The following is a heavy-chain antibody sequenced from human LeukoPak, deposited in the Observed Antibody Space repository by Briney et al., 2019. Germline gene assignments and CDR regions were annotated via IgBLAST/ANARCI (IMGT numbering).Heavy chain of an antibody. CDR2: IFYSGNT. V-gene: IGHV4-59*08. CDR1: GGSFSGYY. J-gene: IGHJ4*02. CDR3: ARHSSGLYYFDY. Sequence: SETLSLTCAVYGGSFSGYYWSWIRQPPGKGLEWIGHIFYSGNTNYSPSLKSRVTISVDTSKNQFSLKLTSVTAADTAIYYCARHSSGLYYFDYWGQGTLVTVSS. D-gene: IGHD6-19*01.